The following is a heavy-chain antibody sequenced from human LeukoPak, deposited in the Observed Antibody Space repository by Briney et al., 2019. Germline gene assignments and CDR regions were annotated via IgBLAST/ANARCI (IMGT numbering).Heavy chain of an antibody. V-gene: IGHV3-11*04. CDR3: ARGMYSSSWYFDY. D-gene: IGHD6-13*01. J-gene: IGHJ4*02. CDR2: ISGGSTTI. CDR1: GFTFSDYY. Sequence: GGSLRLSCAASGFTFSDYYMIWIRQAPGKGLEWVSYISGGSTTIDYADSVKGRFTISRDNAKNSLYLQMNSLRAEDTAVYYCARGMYSSSWYFDYWGQGTLVTVSS.